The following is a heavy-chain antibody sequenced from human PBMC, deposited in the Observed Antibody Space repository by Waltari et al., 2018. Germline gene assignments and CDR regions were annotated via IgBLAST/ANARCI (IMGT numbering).Heavy chain of an antibody. CDR3: ARGRRYQLLPYYYYYYGMDV. CDR2: INHSGST. D-gene: IGHD2-2*01. J-gene: IGHJ6*02. CDR1: GGSFSGYY. Sequence: QVQLQQWGAGLLKPSETLSLTCAVYGGSFSGYYWSWIRQPPGKGLEWIGEINHSGSTNFYPSLKSRLTISVDTPKNQFSLKLSSVTAAATAVYYCARGRRYQLLPYYYYYYGMDVWGQGTTVTVSS. V-gene: IGHV4-34*01.